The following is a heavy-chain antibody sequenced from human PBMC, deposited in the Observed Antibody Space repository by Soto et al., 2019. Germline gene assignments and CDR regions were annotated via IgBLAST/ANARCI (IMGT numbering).Heavy chain of an antibody. CDR3: ARDAAMVYIYYYGMDV. D-gene: IGHD5-18*01. CDR1: GFTFSSYS. Sequence: PGGSLRLSCAASGFTFSSYSMNWVRQAPGKGLEWVSAICSSRSYIYYADSVKGRFTISRDNSKNTLYLQMNSLRAEDTAVYYCARDAAMVYIYYYGMDVWGQGTTVTVSS. J-gene: IGHJ6*02. V-gene: IGHV3-21*01. CDR2: ICSSRSYI.